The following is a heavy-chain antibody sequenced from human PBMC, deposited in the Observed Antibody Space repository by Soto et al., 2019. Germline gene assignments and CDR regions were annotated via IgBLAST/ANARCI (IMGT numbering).Heavy chain of an antibody. D-gene: IGHD2-2*01. CDR2: IDSYSNFI. J-gene: IGHJ4*02. Sequence: GGSLSLSCAASGLTFSRYIMNLVRQAPGKGLEWVSSIDSYSNFIYYADSVKGRFIISRDNARNSLFLQMSSLRAEDTAVYYCARFVRHQLPTIDFWGQGTLVTVSS. CDR1: GLTFSRYI. V-gene: IGHV3-21*04. CDR3: ARFVRHQLPTIDF.